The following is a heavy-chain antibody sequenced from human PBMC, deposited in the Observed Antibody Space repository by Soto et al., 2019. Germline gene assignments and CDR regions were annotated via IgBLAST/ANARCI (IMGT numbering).Heavy chain of an antibody. J-gene: IGHJ6*03. V-gene: IGHV3-21*01. Sequence: GGSLRLSCAASGFTFSSYSMNWGRQAPGKGLEWVSSISSRTNYIYYADSMKGGFTISRDNAKNSLNLQMNSLRAEDTAVYYCARVGGSCSGDSCHYFFYYMDVWGKGTTVTVSS. CDR1: GFTFSSYS. CDR2: ISSRTNYI. CDR3: ARVGGSCSGDSCHYFFYYMDV. D-gene: IGHD2-15*01.